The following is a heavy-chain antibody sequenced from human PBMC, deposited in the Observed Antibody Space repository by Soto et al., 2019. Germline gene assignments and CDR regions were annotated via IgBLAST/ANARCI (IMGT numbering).Heavy chain of an antibody. J-gene: IGHJ4*02. Sequence: EVHLLESGGGLVQPGGSLRLSWAASGFTFSDYSMSWVRQTPERGLEWVSSLTRDGTSYYADSVQGRFTVSRDNSKNTVSLQMHSLRAEDTALYYCTKRATTIPTPGNYFDSWGQGTLVTVSS. CDR3: TKRATTIPTPGNYFDS. V-gene: IGHV3-23*01. CDR2: LTRDGTS. CDR1: GFTFSDYS. D-gene: IGHD1-1*01.